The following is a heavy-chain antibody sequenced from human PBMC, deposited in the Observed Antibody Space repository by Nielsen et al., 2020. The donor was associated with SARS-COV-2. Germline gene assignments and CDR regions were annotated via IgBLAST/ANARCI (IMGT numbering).Heavy chain of an antibody. J-gene: IGHJ4*02. D-gene: IGHD1-26*01. V-gene: IGHV3-74*01. CDR1: GFTFSSYW. CDR3: AKISGSQRHYFDF. CDR2: IKSDGSSI. Sequence: GGSLRLSCAASGFTFSSYWMHWVRQAPGKGLVWVSRIKSDGSSISYADSVKGRFTISRDNSKNTLYLQLNSLRAEDTAVFYCAKISGSQRHYFDFWGQGALVTVSS.